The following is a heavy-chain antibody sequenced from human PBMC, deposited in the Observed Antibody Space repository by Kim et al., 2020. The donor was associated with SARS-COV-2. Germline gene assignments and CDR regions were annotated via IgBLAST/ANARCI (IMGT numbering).Heavy chain of an antibody. Sequence: SETLSLTCTVSGGSISSGGYYWSWIRQHPGKGLEWIGYIYYSGSTYYNPSLKSRVTISVDTSKNQFSLKLSSVTAADTAVYYCARDWVEGYCSSTSCGVDPWGQGTLVTVSS. D-gene: IGHD2-2*01. CDR2: IYYSGST. J-gene: IGHJ5*02. CDR1: GGSISSGGYY. V-gene: IGHV4-31*03. CDR3: ARDWVEGYCSSTSCGVDP.